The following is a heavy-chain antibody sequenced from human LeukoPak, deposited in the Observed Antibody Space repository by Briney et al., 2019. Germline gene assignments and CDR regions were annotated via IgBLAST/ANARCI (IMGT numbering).Heavy chain of an antibody. Sequence: GGSLRLSCAASGFTFSDYYMSWIRQAPGKGLEWVSYISSSGSTIYYADSVKGRFTISRDNAKNSLYLQMNSLRSDDTAVYYCARETRITMVRGVIQEYYYYMDVWGKGTTVTISS. J-gene: IGHJ6*03. CDR2: ISSSGSTI. V-gene: IGHV3-11*01. D-gene: IGHD3-10*01. CDR1: GFTFSDYY. CDR3: ARETRITMVRGVIQEYYYYMDV.